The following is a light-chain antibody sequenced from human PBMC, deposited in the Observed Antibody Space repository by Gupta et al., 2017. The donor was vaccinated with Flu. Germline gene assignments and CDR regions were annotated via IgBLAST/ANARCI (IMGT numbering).Light chain of an antibody. CDR2: MNN. CDR1: SSNVGSNY. CDR3: AAWDASMSGPV. J-gene: IGLJ3*02. V-gene: IGLV1-47*01. Sequence: RVTISCSGSSSNVGSNYLYWYQQLTGTAPKLLIYMNNQRPSGVPDRFSGSTSGTSASLAISVPQAEEEADYYCAAWDASMSGPVFGGGTKLTVL.